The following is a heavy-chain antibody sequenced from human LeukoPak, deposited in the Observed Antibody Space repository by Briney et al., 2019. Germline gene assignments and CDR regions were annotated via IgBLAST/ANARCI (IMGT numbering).Heavy chain of an antibody. CDR1: GFTFSSYG. CDR2: IWYDGSNK. Sequence: GGSLRLSCAASGFTFSSYGMHWVRQAPGKGLEWVAVIWYDGSNKYYADSVKGRFTISRDNSKNTLYLQMNSLRAEDTAVYYCARYKGGSGSYHNGGYYYGMDVWGQGTTVTVSS. CDR3: ARYKGGSGSYHNGGYYYGMDV. J-gene: IGHJ6*02. V-gene: IGHV3-33*01. D-gene: IGHD3-10*01.